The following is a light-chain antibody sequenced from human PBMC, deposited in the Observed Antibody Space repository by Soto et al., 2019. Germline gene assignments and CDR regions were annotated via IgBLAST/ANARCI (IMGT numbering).Light chain of an antibody. CDR2: DAS. CDR3: QQRQHWPPIT. J-gene: IGKJ5*01. CDR1: QSVSSY. V-gene: IGKV3-11*01. Sequence: PAAPSFSPREGAAPCPTASQSVSSYLAWYQQKPGQAPRLLIYDASNRATGIPARFGGSGSGTDFTLTISSLEPEDFAVYYCQQRQHWPPITFGQGTRLEIK.